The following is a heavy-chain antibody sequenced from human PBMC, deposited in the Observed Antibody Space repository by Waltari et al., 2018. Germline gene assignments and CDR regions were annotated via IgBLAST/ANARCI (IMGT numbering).Heavy chain of an antibody. CDR2: IIPIFGTA. CDR3: AREEATSGGSSYFDY. Sequence: GQGREWMGGIIPIFGTANYAQKFQGRVTITADESTSTAYMELSSLRSEDTAVYYCAREEATSGGSSYFDYWGQGTLVTVSS. V-gene: IGHV1-69*01. J-gene: IGHJ4*02. D-gene: IGHD2-15*01.